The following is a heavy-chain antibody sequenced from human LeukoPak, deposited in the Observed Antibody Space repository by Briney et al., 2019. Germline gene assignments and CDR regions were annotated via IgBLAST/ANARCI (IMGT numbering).Heavy chain of an antibody. Sequence: SETLSLTCTVSGGSISSYYWSWIRQPPGKGLEWIGCIYYSGSTNYNPSLKSRVTISVDPSKNQSSLKLSSATAADTAVYYCARVYSYGSIDYWGQGTLVTVSS. CDR1: GGSISSYY. CDR3: ARVYSYGSIDY. CDR2: IYYSGST. D-gene: IGHD5-18*01. V-gene: IGHV4-59*01. J-gene: IGHJ4*02.